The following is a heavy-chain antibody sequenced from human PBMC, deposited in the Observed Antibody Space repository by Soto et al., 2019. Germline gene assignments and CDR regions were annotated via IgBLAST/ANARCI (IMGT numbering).Heavy chain of an antibody. CDR2: FDPEDGET. D-gene: IGHD2-15*01. J-gene: IGHJ5*02. Sequence: ASVKVSCKVSGYTLTELSMHWVRQAPGKGLEWMGGFDPEDGETIYAQKFQGRVTMTEDTSTDTAYMELSSLRSEDTAVYYCAKEAFRVVAALNWFDPWGQGTLVTVSS. CDR3: AKEAFRVVAALNWFDP. V-gene: IGHV1-24*01. CDR1: GYTLTELS.